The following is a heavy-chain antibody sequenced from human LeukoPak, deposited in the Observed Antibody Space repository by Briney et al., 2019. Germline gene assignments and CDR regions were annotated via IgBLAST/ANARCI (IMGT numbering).Heavy chain of an antibody. CDR2: IDPRDSYT. V-gene: IGHV5-10-1*01. D-gene: IGHD5-12*01. CDR3: ARQVGSYDFDY. J-gene: IGHJ4*02. Sequence: GESLKISCKASGYSFNSYWISWVRQMPGKGLEWMGRIDPRDSYTNYSPSFQGHVTISADKSIRTAYLQWGSLKASDTAMYYCARQVGSYDFDYWGQGTLVAVSS. CDR1: GYSFNSYW.